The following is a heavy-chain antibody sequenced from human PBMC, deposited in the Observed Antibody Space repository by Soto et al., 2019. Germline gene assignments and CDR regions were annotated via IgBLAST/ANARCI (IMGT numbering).Heavy chain of an antibody. D-gene: IGHD1-1*01. V-gene: IGHV3-23*01. CDR3: ARGLFISSTDSEPVDY. CDR1: RFTFSSSA. J-gene: IGHJ4*02. CDR2: ISGGGNDA. Sequence: EVQLLESGGGLVQPGGSLVLSCAASRFTFSSSAMSWVRQAPGKGLEWVSSISGGGNDAYYADSVKGRFTISRDNSQNTLYLQMSIRRADATAVYYCARGLFISSTDSEPVDYWGQGALVTVSS.